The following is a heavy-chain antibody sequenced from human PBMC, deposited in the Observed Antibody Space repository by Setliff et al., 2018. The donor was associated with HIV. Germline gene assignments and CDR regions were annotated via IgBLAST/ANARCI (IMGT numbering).Heavy chain of an antibody. CDR1: GFSISSDGFY. V-gene: IGHV4-61*08. CDR3: AAASSWDPLLDY. CDR2: IKHGGSA. Sequence: PSETLSLTCTLSGFSISSDGFYWTWIRQPPGKGLEWIGEIKHGGSANYNPSLKSRVTISVLTSKTQFSLHLSSVTAADTAVYYCAAASSWDPLLDYWGQGTLVTVSS. D-gene: IGHD6-13*01. J-gene: IGHJ4*02.